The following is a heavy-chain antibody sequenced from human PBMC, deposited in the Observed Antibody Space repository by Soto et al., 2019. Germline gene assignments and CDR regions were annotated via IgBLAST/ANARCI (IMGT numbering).Heavy chain of an antibody. Sequence: ASVKVSCKASGYTFTSYDINWVRQATGQGLEWMGWMNPNSGNTGYAQKFQGRVTMTRNTSISTAYMELSSLRSEDTAVYYCAIISTVTNTFDFWGQGTLVTVSS. CDR2: MNPNSGNT. V-gene: IGHV1-8*01. D-gene: IGHD4-17*01. J-gene: IGHJ4*02. CDR1: GYTFTSYD. CDR3: AIISTVTNTFDF.